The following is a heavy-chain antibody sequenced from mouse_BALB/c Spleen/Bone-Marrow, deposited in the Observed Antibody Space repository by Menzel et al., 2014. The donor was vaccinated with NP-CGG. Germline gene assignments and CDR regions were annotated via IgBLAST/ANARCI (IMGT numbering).Heavy chain of an antibody. V-gene: IGHV1S22*01. CDR1: GYTFTSYW. CDR2: IYPGSGST. CDR3: TREGWLRYFDY. D-gene: IGHD2-2*01. J-gene: IGHJ2*01. Sequence: LQQSGSELVRPGASVKLSCKASGYTFTSYWMHWVKQRHGQGLEWIGNIYPGSGSTNYDEKFKSKGTLTVDTSSSTAYMHLSSLTSEDSAVYCCTREGWLRYFDYWGQGTTLTVSS.